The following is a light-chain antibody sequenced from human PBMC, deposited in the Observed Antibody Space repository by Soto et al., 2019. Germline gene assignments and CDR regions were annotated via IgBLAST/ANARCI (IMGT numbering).Light chain of an antibody. J-gene: IGKJ5*01. CDR2: GAS. CDR3: QQYGSSPYT. V-gene: IGKV3-20*01. Sequence: ETVLTHPPGTLSLSPCERATLSFGASQSVTSNYLAWYQQKPGQAPRLLMYGASNRATGIPDRFSGTGSGTDFTLTISRLEPEDFAVYYCQQYGSSPYTFGLGTRLEI. CDR1: QSVTSNY.